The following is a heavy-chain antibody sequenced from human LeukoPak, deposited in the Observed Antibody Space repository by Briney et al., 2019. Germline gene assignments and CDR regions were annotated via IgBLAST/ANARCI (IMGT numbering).Heavy chain of an antibody. J-gene: IGHJ6*02. CDR1: GDSVSSNNAA. V-gene: IGHV6-1*01. Sequence: SQTLSLTCAISGDSVSSNNAAWNWIRQSPSRGLEWLGRTYYRSKWYNDYAVSVKSRITINPDTSKNQFSLQLNSVTPEDTAVYYCARDFYPATVTTYYGMDVWGQGTTVTVSS. CDR3: ARDFYPATVTTYYGMDV. D-gene: IGHD4-17*01. CDR2: TYYRSKWYN.